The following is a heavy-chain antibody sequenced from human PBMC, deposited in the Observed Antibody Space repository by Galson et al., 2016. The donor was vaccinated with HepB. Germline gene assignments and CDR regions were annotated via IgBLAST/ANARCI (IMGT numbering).Heavy chain of an antibody. CDR1: GGTFSSYG. V-gene: IGHV1-69*05. Sequence: SVKVSCTASGGTFSSYGLSWVRQAPGQGLEWMAGINPIFGTANYAETVRGRVTITTDKATTTEYMDLSSLTSDDTAVYYWARGDRTFGGIIHRRGSAFDIWGQGTMVTVSS. CDR2: INPIFGTA. CDR3: ARGDRTFGGIIHRRGSAFDI. J-gene: IGHJ3*02. D-gene: IGHD3-16*02.